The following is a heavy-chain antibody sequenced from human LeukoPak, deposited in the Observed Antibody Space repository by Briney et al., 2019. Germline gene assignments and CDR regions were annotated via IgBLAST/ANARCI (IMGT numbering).Heavy chain of an antibody. D-gene: IGHD1-26*01. V-gene: IGHV4-59*12. CDR1: GGSISSYY. Sequence: SETLSLTCTVSGGSISSYYWSWIRQPPGKGLEWIGYIYYSGSTNYNPSLKSRVTISVDTSKNQFSLKLSSVTAADTAVYYCARESAPSGSFDYWGQGTLVTVSS. J-gene: IGHJ4*02. CDR3: ARESAPSGSFDY. CDR2: IYYSGST.